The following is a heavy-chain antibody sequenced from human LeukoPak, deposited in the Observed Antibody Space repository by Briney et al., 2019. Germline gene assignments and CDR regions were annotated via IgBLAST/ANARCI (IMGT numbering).Heavy chain of an antibody. CDR3: AKKVAGDYGVDY. J-gene: IGHJ4*02. V-gene: IGHV3-30*18. CDR1: GFTFSSYG. CDR2: ISYDGSNK. Sequence: GGSLRLSCAASGFTFSSYGMHWVRQAPGKGLEWVAVISYDGSNKYYADSVKGRFTISRDNSKNTLYLQMNSLRAEDTAVYYCAKKVAGDYGVDYWGQGTLVTVSS. D-gene: IGHD4-17*01.